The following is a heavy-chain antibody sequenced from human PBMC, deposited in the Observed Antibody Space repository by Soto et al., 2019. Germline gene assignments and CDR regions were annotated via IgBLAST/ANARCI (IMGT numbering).Heavy chain of an antibody. V-gene: IGHV3-48*03. J-gene: IGHJ1*01. D-gene: IGHD1-26*01. CDR1: GLTFSKFE. CDR2: ISSDGTTI. Sequence: GGSLRLSCQVSGLTFSKFEMTWVRPAQGKGLEWVSSISSDGTTIYYADSVKGRFTISRDNDKNLLYLQMNSLKGEDTATYYCVRVGVVARPYWGQGTPVTVSS. CDR3: VRVGVVARPY.